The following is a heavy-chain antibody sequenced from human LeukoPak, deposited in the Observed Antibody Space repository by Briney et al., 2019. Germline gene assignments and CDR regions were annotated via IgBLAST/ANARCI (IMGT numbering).Heavy chain of an antibody. Sequence: SETLSLTCTVSGGSISSYYWSWIRQPPGKGLEWIGYIYYSGSTNYNPSLKSRVTISVDTSKNQFSLKLSSVTAADTAVYYCARADSYSSVWYGGLDYWGQGTLVTVSS. J-gene: IGHJ4*02. D-gene: IGHD6-19*01. CDR3: ARADSYSSVWYGGLDY. CDR1: GGSISSYY. CDR2: IYYSGST. V-gene: IGHV4-59*01.